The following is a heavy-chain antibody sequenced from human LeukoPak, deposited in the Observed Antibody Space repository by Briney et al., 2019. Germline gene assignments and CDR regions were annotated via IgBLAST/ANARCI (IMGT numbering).Heavy chain of an antibody. CDR1: GYTFNNYG. J-gene: IGHJ5*02. CDR3: AKDWHILTGRNCFDP. V-gene: IGHV1-18*01. Sequence: PGASVKVSCKASGYTFNNYGISWVRQAPGQGLEWMGWVTSYNGDTNYAQKFQGRVTMSTDTSTSTAYMELRSLRFDDTAIYYCAKDWHILTGRNCFDPWGQGTLVTVSS. D-gene: IGHD3-9*01. CDR2: VTSYNGDT.